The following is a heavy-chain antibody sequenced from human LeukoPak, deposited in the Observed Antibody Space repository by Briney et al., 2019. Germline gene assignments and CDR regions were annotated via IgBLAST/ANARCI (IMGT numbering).Heavy chain of an antibody. CDR2: IDPSDSYT. V-gene: IGHV5-10-1*01. CDR3: ARSSAVTTGFDS. Sequence: GESLKISCQASGYSFTTYWISWVRQMPGKGLEWMVRIDPSDSYTNYSPSFQGHVTISADKSISTAYLQWSSLKASDTAMYYCARSSAVTTGFDSWGQGTLVTVSS. CDR1: GYSFTTYW. D-gene: IGHD4-17*01. J-gene: IGHJ4*02.